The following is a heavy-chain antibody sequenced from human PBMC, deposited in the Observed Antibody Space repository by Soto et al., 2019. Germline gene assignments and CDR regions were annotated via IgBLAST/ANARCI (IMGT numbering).Heavy chain of an antibody. V-gene: IGHV2-70*11. Sequence: SGPTLVNPTQTLTLTCTFSVFSLSTSGMCVSWIRQPPGKALEWLARIDWDDDKYYSTSLKTRLTISKDTSKNQVVLTMTNMDPVDTATYYCARVRYSSGWSHFDYWGQGTLVTVSS. J-gene: IGHJ4*02. CDR1: VFSLSTSGMC. D-gene: IGHD6-19*01. CDR2: IDWDDDK. CDR3: ARVRYSSGWSHFDY.